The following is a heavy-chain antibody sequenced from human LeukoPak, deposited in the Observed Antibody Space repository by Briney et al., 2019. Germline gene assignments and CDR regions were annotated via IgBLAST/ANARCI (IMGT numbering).Heavy chain of an antibody. Sequence: ASVKVSCKASGYTFTGYYMHWVRQAPGQGLEWMGWINPNSGGTNYAQKFQGRVTMTEDTSTDTAYMELSSPRSEDTAVYYCATTDLGGNYYYYYMDVWGKGTTVTVSS. CDR1: GYTFTGYY. D-gene: IGHD1-14*01. J-gene: IGHJ6*03. CDR2: INPNSGGT. CDR3: ATTDLGGNYYYYYMDV. V-gene: IGHV1-2*02.